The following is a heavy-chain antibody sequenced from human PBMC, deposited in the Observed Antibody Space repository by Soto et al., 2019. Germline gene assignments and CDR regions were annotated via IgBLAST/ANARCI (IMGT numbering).Heavy chain of an antibody. CDR1: GFTFDSYA. Sequence: EVQLVDSGGGLVQPGRSLRRSCAASGFTFDSYAMHWVRQAPGKGLEWVSSISWNSGTKGYADSVKGRFTISRDNAKNCLYLQMDSLRAEYTALYYCAKELGGYSYGYELDYWGQGTLVTVSS. CDR3: AKELGGYSYGYELDY. J-gene: IGHJ4*02. D-gene: IGHD5-18*01. V-gene: IGHV3-9*01. CDR2: ISWNSGTK.